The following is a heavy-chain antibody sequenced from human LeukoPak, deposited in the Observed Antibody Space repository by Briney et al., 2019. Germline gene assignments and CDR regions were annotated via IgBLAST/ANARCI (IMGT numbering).Heavy chain of an antibody. J-gene: IGHJ4*02. CDR2: ISYDGSNE. CDR3: AKGIWLQYLANYFDY. CDR1: GFTFSSYG. Sequence: PGGSLRLSCAASGFTFSSYGMHWVRQAPGKGLVWVAFISYDGSNEYYADSVKGRFTISRDNSKNTLYLQMNSLRAEDTAVYYCAKGIWLQYLANYFDYWGQGTLVTVSS. V-gene: IGHV3-30*18. D-gene: IGHD5-24*01.